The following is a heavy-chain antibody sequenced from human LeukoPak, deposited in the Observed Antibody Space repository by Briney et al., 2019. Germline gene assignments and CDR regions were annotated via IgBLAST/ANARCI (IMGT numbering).Heavy chain of an antibody. CDR3: ARETGSAVGSTDFDY. CDR2: IYSGGNT. CDR1: GFTVSSNY. J-gene: IGHJ4*02. Sequence: GGSLRLSCAASGFTVSSNYMSWVRQAPGKGLEWVSVIYSGGNTYYADSVKGRFTISRDNSKNTLYLQMNSLRAEDTAVYYCARETGSAVGSTDFDYWGQGTLVTVSS. V-gene: IGHV3-53*05. D-gene: IGHD4-17*01.